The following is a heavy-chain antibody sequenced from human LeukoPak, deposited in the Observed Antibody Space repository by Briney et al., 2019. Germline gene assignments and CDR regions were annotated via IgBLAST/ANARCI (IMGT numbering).Heavy chain of an antibody. V-gene: IGHV4-59*01. CDR3: ARAGWELRNAFDI. CDR2: IYYRVTS. CDR1: GDSISTYY. Sequence: SETLSLTCTVSGDSISTYYWSWIRQPPGKGLEWIGYIYYRVTSDYNPSLKSRVTISVDTSKNQFSLKLSSVTAADTAVYYCARAGWELRNAFDIWGQGTMVTVSS. D-gene: IGHD1-26*01. J-gene: IGHJ3*02.